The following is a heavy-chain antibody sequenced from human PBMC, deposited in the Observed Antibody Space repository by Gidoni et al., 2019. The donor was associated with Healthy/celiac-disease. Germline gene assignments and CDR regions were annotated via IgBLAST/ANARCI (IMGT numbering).Heavy chain of an antibody. V-gene: IGHV3-33*01. CDR1: GFTFSSYG. Sequence: QVQLVESGGGVVQPGRSLRLSCAASGFTFSSYGMHWVRQAPGKGLEWVAVIWYDGSNKYYADSVKGRFTISRDNSKNTLYLQMNSLRAEDTAVYYCARGDGSYSPDFDYWGQGTLVTVSS. CDR2: IWYDGSNK. CDR3: ARGDGSYSPDFDY. D-gene: IGHD1-26*01. J-gene: IGHJ4*02.